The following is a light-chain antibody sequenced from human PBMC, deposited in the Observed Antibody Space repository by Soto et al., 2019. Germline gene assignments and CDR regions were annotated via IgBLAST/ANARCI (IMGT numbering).Light chain of an antibody. CDR2: DVS. J-gene: IGLJ1*01. CDR1: TSDVGGYNY. CDR3: SSFSRSNPYF. Sequence: QSALTQPASVSGSPGQSITISCTGTTSDVGGYNYVSWYQQHPGKAPKLMIYDVSNRPSGVSNRFSGSKSGNTASLTISGLQAEDEADYYCSSFSRSNPYFFGTGTKVTVL. V-gene: IGLV2-14*01.